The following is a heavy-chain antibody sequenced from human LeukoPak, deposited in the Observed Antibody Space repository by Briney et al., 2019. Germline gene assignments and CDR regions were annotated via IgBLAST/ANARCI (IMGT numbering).Heavy chain of an antibody. D-gene: IGHD3-9*01. CDR3: ARLTKSPLTFDY. CDR2: IYYSGST. V-gene: IGHV4-39*07. J-gene: IGHJ4*02. CDR1: DGSISSSSYY. Sequence: PSETLSLTCTVSDGSISSSSYYWGWIRQPPGKGLEWIGSIYYSGSTYYNPSLKSRVTISVDTSKNQFSLKLSSVTAADTAVYYCARLTKSPLTFDYWGQGTLVTVSS.